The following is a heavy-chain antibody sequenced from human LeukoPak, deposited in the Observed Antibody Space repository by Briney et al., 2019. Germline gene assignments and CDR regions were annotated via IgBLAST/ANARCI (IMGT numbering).Heavy chain of an antibody. V-gene: IGHV3-23*01. CDR2: ISGSGGST. J-gene: IGHJ3*02. Sequence: GGSLRLSCAASGFTFSSYAMSWVRQAPGKGLEWVSAISGSGGSTYYADSVKGRFTISRDNSKNTVFLQMNSLRAEDTAIYYCARTRDNDPFDIWGQGTMVTVSS. CDR1: GFTFSSYA. CDR3: ARTRDNDPFDI. D-gene: IGHD5-24*01.